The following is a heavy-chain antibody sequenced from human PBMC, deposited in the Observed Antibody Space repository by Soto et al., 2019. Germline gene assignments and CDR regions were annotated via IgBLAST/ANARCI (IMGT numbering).Heavy chain of an antibody. J-gene: IGHJ5*02. D-gene: IGHD6-6*01. CDR2: INPNSGGT. CDR1: GYTFTGYY. V-gene: IGHV1-2*02. CDR3: ARARAPYSSSSCWFDP. Sequence: GASVKVSFKASGYTFTGYYMHWLRQAPGQGLEWMGWINPNSGGTNYAQKFQGRVTMTRDTSISTAYMELSRLRSDDTAVYYCARARAPYSSSSCWFDPWGQGTLVTVSS.